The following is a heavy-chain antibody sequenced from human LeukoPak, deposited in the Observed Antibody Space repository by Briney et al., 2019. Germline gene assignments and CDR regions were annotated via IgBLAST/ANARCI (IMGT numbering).Heavy chain of an antibody. CDR1: GFTFSSYA. CDR2: ISYDGSNK. CDR3: ARDKNYYDSSGYYYYFDY. V-gene: IGHV3-30-3*01. Sequence: GGSLRLSCAASGFTFSSYAMHWVRQAPGKGLEWVAVISYDGSNKYYADSVKGRFTISRDNSKDTLYLQMNSLRAEDTAVYYCARDKNYYDSSGYYYYFDYWGQGTLVTVSS. J-gene: IGHJ4*02. D-gene: IGHD3-22*01.